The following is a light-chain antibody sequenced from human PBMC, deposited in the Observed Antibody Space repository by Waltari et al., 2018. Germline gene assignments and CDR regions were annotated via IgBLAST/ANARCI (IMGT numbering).Light chain of an antibody. J-gene: IGLJ2*01. CDR1: SSDVGGENY. V-gene: IGLV2-14*01. Sequence: QSGLTQPAEVSGSPGKESSISCRGKSSDVGGENYVSWDQQHPGKAPKLMIYDVSKLPSGVSNRFSGSKSGNTASLTISGLQAEDEADYYCSSYTSSSTLDVVFGGGTKLTVL. CDR2: DVS. CDR3: SSYTSSSTLDVV.